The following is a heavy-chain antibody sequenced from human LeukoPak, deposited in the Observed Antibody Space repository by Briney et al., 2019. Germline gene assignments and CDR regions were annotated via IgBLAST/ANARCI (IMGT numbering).Heavy chain of an antibody. Sequence: ETLSLTCTVSGDSISRSTYYWGWIRQPPGKGLEWVSLISGSGGDIRYADSVRGRFSISRDNSKNTLYLQMNSLRAEDTAVFYCAKLPTTGWYAGGNWFDPWGQGTLVTVSS. CDR3: AKLPTTGWYAGGNWFDP. J-gene: IGHJ5*02. CDR1: GDSISRST. D-gene: IGHD6-19*01. CDR2: ISGSGGDI. V-gene: IGHV3-23*01.